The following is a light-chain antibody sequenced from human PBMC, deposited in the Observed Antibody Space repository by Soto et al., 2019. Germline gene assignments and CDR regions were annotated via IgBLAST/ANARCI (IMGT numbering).Light chain of an antibody. CDR1: SSDVGGYNY. J-gene: IGLJ3*02. CDR3: SSYTSSNTWV. V-gene: IGLV2-14*01. Sequence: QSALTQPASVSGSPGQSITISSTGTSSDVGGYNYVSWYQQHPGKVPRLMIYEVSNRPSGLSNRFSGSKSGNTASLTISGLQAEDEADYYCSSYTSSNTWVFGGGTKVTVL. CDR2: EVS.